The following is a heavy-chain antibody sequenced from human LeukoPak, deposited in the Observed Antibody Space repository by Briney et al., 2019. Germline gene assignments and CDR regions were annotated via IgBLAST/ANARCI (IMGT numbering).Heavy chain of an antibody. J-gene: IGHJ4*02. CDR3: ARGGSTTVTTREHDY. Sequence: GGSLRLSCAASGFTLSSYAMSWVRQAPGKGLEWVSAISGSGGSIYYADSVKGRFTISRDNAKNSLYLQMNSLRAEDTAVYYCARGGSTTVTTREHDYWGQGTLVTVSS. V-gene: IGHV3-23*01. CDR1: GFTLSSYA. D-gene: IGHD4-17*01. CDR2: ISGSGGSI.